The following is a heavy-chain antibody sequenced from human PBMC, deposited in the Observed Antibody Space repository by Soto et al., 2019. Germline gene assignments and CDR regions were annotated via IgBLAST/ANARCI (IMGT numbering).Heavy chain of an antibody. CDR1: GGSFSNYY. Sequence: SETLSLTCAVNGGSFSNYYWTWVRQPPGKGLEWIGEMSDGGSTNYSPSLKGRVTMSVDTSKKQFALRLTSVSAADTAVYYCARPRDQWQFDSFDIWGQGTMVT. J-gene: IGHJ3*02. D-gene: IGHD6-19*01. CDR3: ARPRDQWQFDSFDI. V-gene: IGHV4-34*01. CDR2: MSDGGST.